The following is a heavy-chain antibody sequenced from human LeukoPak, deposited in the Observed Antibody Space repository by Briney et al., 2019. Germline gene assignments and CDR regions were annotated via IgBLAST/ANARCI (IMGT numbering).Heavy chain of an antibody. J-gene: IGHJ4*02. V-gene: IGHV1-69*02. D-gene: IGHD5/OR15-5a*01. CDR1: GGTLSSYS. CDR3: VYTSTRFAY. CDR2: IIPIPRIA. Sequence: ASVKVSCKASGGTLSSYSISWVRQAPGQGLEWMGRIIPIPRIANNAQKLQGRVTLTADKSTSTAYMELSSLRSEDTAVYYCVYTSTRFAYWGQGTLLTLHS.